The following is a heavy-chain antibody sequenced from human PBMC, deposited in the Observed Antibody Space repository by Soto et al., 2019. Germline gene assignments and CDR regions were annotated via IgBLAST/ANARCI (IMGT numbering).Heavy chain of an antibody. V-gene: IGHV3-53*02. Sequence: EVQLVETGGGLIQPGGSLRLSCAASGFTVSSNYMSWVRQAPGKGLEWVSVIYSGGSTYYADSVKGRFTISRDNSKNTLYLQIDSLRVEDTAVYYCASLGETYYYVNAFDIWGQGTMVTVSS. J-gene: IGHJ3*02. D-gene: IGHD3-10*02. CDR3: ASLGETYYYVNAFDI. CDR1: GFTVSSNY. CDR2: IYSGGST.